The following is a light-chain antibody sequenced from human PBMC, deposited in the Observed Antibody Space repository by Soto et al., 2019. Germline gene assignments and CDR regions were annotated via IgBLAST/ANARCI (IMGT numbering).Light chain of an antibody. Sequence: LLTQSPSSLSASPGERATLSCRASQSVSTNYFAWYQQKPSQAPRLLIYGATRRATGIPDRFSGSGSGTYFTITISRLAPEDVAVYFCQQYNYLITFGQGTRLEIK. CDR1: QSVSTNY. V-gene: IGKV3-20*01. J-gene: IGKJ5*01. CDR3: QQYNYLIT. CDR2: GAT.